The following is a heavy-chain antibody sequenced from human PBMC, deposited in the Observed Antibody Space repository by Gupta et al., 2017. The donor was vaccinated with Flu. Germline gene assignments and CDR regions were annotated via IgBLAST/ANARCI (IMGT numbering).Heavy chain of an antibody. CDR3: SRGSGPARFDP. CDR1: GESVSNNKAD. V-gene: IGHV6-1*01. D-gene: IGHD3-10*01. Sequence: QIQLQQSGPGVVEASQTLPLNCAISGESVSNNKADWNWIRQSPSRGLEWLGRTYYRSKWCYDYPDSVKDRIAINPDTSKNQFSLQLKSVTPEDTAIYYWSRGSGPARFDPWGQGTLVTVSS. CDR2: TYYRSKWCY. J-gene: IGHJ5*02.